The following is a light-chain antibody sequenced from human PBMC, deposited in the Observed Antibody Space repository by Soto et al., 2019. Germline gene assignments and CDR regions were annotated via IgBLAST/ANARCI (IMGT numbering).Light chain of an antibody. J-gene: IGLJ2*01. V-gene: IGLV2-11*01. CDR2: DVT. Sequence: QSALTQPRSVSGSPGQSVTISCTGTSSDVGGYNYVSWYQHHPGKAPKLMIYDVTKRPSGVPDRFSGSKSGNTASLTISGLQAEDEADYCCCSYAGSYTEVFGGGTKLTVL. CDR1: SSDVGGYNY. CDR3: CSYAGSYTEV.